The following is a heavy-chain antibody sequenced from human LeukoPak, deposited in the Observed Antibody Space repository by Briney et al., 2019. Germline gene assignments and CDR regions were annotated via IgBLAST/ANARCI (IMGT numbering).Heavy chain of an antibody. CDR3: ARDGTSIVGSLDY. V-gene: IGHV3-7*05. Sequence: GGSLRLSCAASGFTFSRYWMSWVRQAPGKGLEWVANIKEDGTVKYYVDSVKGRFTISRDNAKNSLYLQMNSLRAEDTAVYYCARDGTSIVGSLDYWGQGTLVTVSS. J-gene: IGHJ4*02. CDR2: IKEDGTVK. CDR1: GFTFSRYW. D-gene: IGHD1-26*01.